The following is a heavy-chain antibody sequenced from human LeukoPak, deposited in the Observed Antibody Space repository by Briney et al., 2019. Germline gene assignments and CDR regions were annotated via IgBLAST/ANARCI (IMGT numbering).Heavy chain of an antibody. V-gene: IGHV1-69*01. CDR2: IIPIFGTA. CDR3: ARDGQGTKEDGYNQRRFDY. J-gene: IGHJ4*02. CDR1: GGAFSSYA. Sequence: SVKVSCKVSGGAFSSYAISWVRQAPGQGLEWMGGIIPIFGTANYAQKFQGRVTITADESTSTAYMELSSLRSEDTAVYYCARDGQGTKEDGYNQRRFDYWGQGTLVTVSS. D-gene: IGHD5-24*01.